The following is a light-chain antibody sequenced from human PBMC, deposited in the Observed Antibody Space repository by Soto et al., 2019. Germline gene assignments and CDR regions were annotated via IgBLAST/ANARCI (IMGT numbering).Light chain of an antibody. V-gene: IGLV2-14*03. CDR2: DVN. J-gene: IGLJ2*01. CDR3: ASYTAASTMV. Sequence: QSVLTQPASVSGSLGQSITISCTGTRSDIGSRNSVSWYQPHPGKAPKLMIYDVNIRPSGVSHRFSGSKSGNAASLTISGLQAEDEADYSCASYTAASTMVFGGGTKVTV. CDR1: RSDIGSRNS.